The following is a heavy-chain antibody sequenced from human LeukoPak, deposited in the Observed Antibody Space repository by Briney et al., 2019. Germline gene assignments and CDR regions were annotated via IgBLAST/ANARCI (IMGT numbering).Heavy chain of an antibody. Sequence: GGSLRLSCAVSGFIVSSNYMSWVRQAPGKGLEWVSIIYSDGTTYYTNSVQGRFTISRDNSKNSLYLQMNSLRAEDTAVYYCARWYTHRYYDFWGQGTLVTVSS. CDR2: IYSDGTT. CDR1: GFIVSSNY. J-gene: IGHJ4*02. D-gene: IGHD1-14*01. CDR3: ARWYTHRYYDF. V-gene: IGHV3-53*01.